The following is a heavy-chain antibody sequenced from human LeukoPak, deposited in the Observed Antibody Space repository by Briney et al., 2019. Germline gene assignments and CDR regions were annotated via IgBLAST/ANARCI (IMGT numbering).Heavy chain of an antibody. V-gene: IGHV4-59*08. J-gene: IGHJ6*02. D-gene: IGHD5-12*01. CDR3: ARAIVASNYYGMDV. CDR2: IYYSGST. CDR1: GGSISNNY. Sequence: SETLSLTCTVSGGSISNNYWSSIRQPPGKGLEWIGYIYYSGSTNYNPSLKSRITISVDASKNQFSLKLSSVTAADTAVYYCARAIVASNYYGMDVWGQGTTVTVSS.